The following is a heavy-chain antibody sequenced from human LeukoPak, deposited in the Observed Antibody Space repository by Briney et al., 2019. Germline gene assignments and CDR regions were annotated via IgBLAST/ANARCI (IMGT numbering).Heavy chain of an antibody. D-gene: IGHD5-24*01. V-gene: IGHV4-39*01. Sequence: SETLSLTCTVSGGSISGSSHYWGWIRQPPGKGLEWIGRIYFSGSTSYNPTLESRVTISVDTSKNQFSLKLSSVTAADTAVYYCARVEMATIVPDYWGQGTLVTVSS. CDR2: IYFSGST. CDR3: ARVEMATIVPDY. CDR1: GGSISGSSHY. J-gene: IGHJ4*02.